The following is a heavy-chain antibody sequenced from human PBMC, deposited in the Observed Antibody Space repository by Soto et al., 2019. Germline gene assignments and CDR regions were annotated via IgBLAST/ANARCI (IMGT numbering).Heavy chain of an antibody. J-gene: IGHJ3*02. CDR1: GFTFSSYA. V-gene: IGHV3-30-3*01. CDR2: ISYDGSNK. CDR3: ARGPYSYGHEGTDAFDI. D-gene: IGHD5-18*01. Sequence: QVQLVESGGGVVQPGRSLRLSCAASGFTFSSYAMHWVRQAPGKGLEWVAVISYDGSNKYYADSVKGRFTISRDNSKNXXYLQMNSLRAEDTAVYYCARGPYSYGHEGTDAFDIWGQGTMVTVSS.